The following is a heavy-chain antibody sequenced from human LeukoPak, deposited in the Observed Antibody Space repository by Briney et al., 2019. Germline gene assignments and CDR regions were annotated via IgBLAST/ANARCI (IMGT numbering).Heavy chain of an antibody. D-gene: IGHD4-17*01. CDR2: IYYSGST. V-gene: IGHV4-31*03. CDR3: ARAPELRRGGYGGDYSATGAEFDY. CDR1: GGSISSGGYY. J-gene: IGHJ4*02. Sequence: SETLSLTCTVSGGSISSGGYYWSWIRQHPGKGLEWIGYIYYSGSTYYNPSLKSRVTISVDTSKNQFSLKLSSVTAADTAVYYCARAPELRRGGYGGDYSATGAEFDYWGQGTLVTVSS.